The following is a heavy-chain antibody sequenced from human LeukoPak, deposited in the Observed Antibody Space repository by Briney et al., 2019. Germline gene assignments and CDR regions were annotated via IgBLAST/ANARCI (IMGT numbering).Heavy chain of an antibody. Sequence: PGGSLRLSCAASGFIFSDYAIHWVRQAPGKGLEWVGRIKSKTDGGTTDYAAPVKGRFTISRDDSKNTLYLQMNSLKTEDTAVYYCTTTRNYGSGRTTDYWGQGTLVTVSS. V-gene: IGHV3-15*01. D-gene: IGHD3-10*01. CDR1: GFIFSDYA. J-gene: IGHJ4*02. CDR2: IKSKTDGGTT. CDR3: TTTRNYGSGRTTDY.